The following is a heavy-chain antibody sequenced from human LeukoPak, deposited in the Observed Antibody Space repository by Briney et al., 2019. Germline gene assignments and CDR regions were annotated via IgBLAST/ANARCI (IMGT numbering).Heavy chain of an antibody. CDR1: GLALSKYV. J-gene: IGHJ4*02. V-gene: IGHV3-64*02. D-gene: IGHD5-18*01. CDR3: AREGYSSGRAGCFDF. Sequence: GGSLRLSCAASGLALSKYVIHWVRQASGKGLEYVSAIDQDGASTYYADSLKGRFTISRDSSKDTVYLQMGSLTVEDTAVYYCAREGYSSGRAGCFDFWGQGTLATVSS. CDR2: IDQDGAST.